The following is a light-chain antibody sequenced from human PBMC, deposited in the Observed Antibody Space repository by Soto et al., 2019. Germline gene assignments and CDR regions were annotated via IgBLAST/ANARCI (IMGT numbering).Light chain of an antibody. V-gene: IGKV3-15*01. Sequence: EIVMTQSPATLSVSPGERATLSCRASQSVGTNLVWYQQKPGQAPRPLIYGASIRATDIPPRFSGSWSGTEFTLTINSLQSEDFAVYYCQQYDAWPLTFGGGTKVDIK. CDR1: QSVGTN. CDR3: QQYDAWPLT. J-gene: IGKJ4*01. CDR2: GAS.